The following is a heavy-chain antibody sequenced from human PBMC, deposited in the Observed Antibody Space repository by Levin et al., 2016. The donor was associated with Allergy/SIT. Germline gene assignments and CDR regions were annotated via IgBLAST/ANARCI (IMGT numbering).Heavy chain of an antibody. CDR1: GYTFTSYG. D-gene: IGHD6-6*01. J-gene: IGHJ5*02. V-gene: IGHV1-18*01. CDR3: ARGDFYSTSSFWFDP. CDR2: ISAYNGNT. Sequence: ASVKVSCKASGYTFTSYGISWVRQAPGQGLEWMGWISAYNGNTNYAQKFQGRVTMTRDTSISTAYMELSRLRSDDTAVYYCARGDFYSTSSFWFDPWGQGTLVTVSS.